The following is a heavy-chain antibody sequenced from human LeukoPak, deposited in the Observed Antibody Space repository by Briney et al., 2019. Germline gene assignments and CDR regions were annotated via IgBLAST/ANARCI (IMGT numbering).Heavy chain of an antibody. J-gene: IGHJ5*02. CDR2: IIPIFGTA. V-gene: IGHV1-69*13. D-gene: IGHD6-19*01. CDR3: ARGEHVPGYSSGWYGT. Sequence: ASVKVSCKASGGTFSSYAISWVRQAPGQGLEWMGGIIPIFGTANYAQKFQGRVTITADESTSTAYMELSSLRSEDTAVYYCARGEHVPGYSSGWYGTWGQGTLATVSS. CDR1: GGTFSSYA.